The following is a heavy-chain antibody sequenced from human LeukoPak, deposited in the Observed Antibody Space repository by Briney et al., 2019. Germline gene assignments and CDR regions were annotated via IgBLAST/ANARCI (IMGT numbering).Heavy chain of an antibody. CDR3: ARHPSATTEDC. CDR2: IYYSGST. J-gene: IGHJ4*02. Sequence: SETLSLTCTVSGGSISSYYWSWIRQPPGKGLEWIGYIYYSGSTNYNPSLKSRVTISVDTSKNQFSLKLSSVTAADTAVYYCARHPSATTEDCWGQGTLVTVSS. V-gene: IGHV4-59*01. CDR1: GGSISSYY. D-gene: IGHD2/OR15-2a*01.